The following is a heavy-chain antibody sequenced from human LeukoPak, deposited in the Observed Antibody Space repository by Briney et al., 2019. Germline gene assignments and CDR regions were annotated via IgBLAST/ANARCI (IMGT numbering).Heavy chain of an antibody. CDR2: MNPNSGNT. Sequence: ASVKVSCRASGYTFTGYYMHWVRQAPGQGLEWMGWMNPNSGNTGYAQKFQGRVTMTRNTSISTAYMELSSLRFEDTAVYYCVRGYGSGSVDYWGQGTLVTVSS. CDR3: VRGYGSGSVDY. J-gene: IGHJ4*02. D-gene: IGHD3-10*01. V-gene: IGHV1-8*02. CDR1: GYTFTGYY.